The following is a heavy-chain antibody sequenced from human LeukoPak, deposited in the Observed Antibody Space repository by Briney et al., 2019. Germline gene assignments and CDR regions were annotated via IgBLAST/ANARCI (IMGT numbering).Heavy chain of an antibody. J-gene: IGHJ3*02. V-gene: IGHV3-23*01. CDR1: GFTFSNYA. CDR3: AKSISMIVVVNDAFDI. Sequence: PGGSLRLSCAASGFTFSNYAMSWVRQAPGKGLEWVSAISGSGGSTYYADSVKGRFTISRDNSKNTLYLQMNSLRAEDTAVYYCAKSISMIVVVNDAFDIWGQGTMVTVSS. D-gene: IGHD3-22*01. CDR2: ISGSGGST.